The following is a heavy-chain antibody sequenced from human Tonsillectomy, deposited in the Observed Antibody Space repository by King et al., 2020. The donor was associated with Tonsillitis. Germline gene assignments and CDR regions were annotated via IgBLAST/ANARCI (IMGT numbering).Heavy chain of an antibody. Sequence: VQLVQSGGGVVQPGRSLRLSCAASGFTFSSYAMHWVRQAPGKGLEWVAVISYDGSNKYYADSVKGRFTISRDNSKNTLYLQMNSLRAEDTAVYYCARGKWVVVAATAFDYWGQGTLVTVSS. CDR1: GFTFSSYA. J-gene: IGHJ4*02. CDR3: ARGKWVVVAATAFDY. V-gene: IGHV3-30-3*01. D-gene: IGHD2-15*01. CDR2: ISYDGSNK.